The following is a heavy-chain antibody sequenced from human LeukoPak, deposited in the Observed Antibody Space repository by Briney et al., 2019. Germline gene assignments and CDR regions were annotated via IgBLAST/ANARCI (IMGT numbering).Heavy chain of an antibody. CDR3: AKSERLSMIGGWAPTFDS. V-gene: IGHV3-66*01. CDR2: LYSDGST. Sequence: GGSLRLSCAASGFTVSSKCMSWVRQAPGKGLEWVSILYSDGSTYYADSVEGRFTISRDNSKNTLYFQMNSLRVEDTAVYYCAKSERLSMIGGWAPTFDSWGQGTLVTVSS. D-gene: IGHD3-22*01. J-gene: IGHJ4*02. CDR1: GFTVSSKC.